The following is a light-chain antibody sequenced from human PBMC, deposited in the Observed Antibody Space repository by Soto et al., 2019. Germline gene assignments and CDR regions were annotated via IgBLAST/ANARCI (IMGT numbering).Light chain of an antibody. CDR2: DAS. J-gene: IGKJ4*01. V-gene: IGKV3-11*01. CDR3: QQRSNWPSLT. Sequence: EIVLIQSPATLSLSPGERATLSCSASQSVGSYLAWYQHKPGQAPRLLISDASNRATGIPARFSGSGSETDFTLTISSLEHEDSAVYYCQQRSNWPSLTFGGGTKVEIK. CDR1: QSVGSY.